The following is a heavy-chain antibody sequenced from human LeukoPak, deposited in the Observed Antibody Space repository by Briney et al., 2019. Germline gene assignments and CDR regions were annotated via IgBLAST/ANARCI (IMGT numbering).Heavy chain of an antibody. D-gene: IGHD3-22*01. J-gene: IGHJ3*02. V-gene: IGHV4-31*03. CDR1: GGSISSGGYY. CDR3: ARDASQYYYDSSGYLTGNPDAFDI. CDR2: IYYSGST. Sequence: SETLSLTCTVSGGSISSGGYYWSWIRQHPGKGLEWIGYIYYSGSTYYNPSLKSRVTISVDTSKNQFSLKLSSVTAADTAVYYCARDASQYYYDSSGYLTGNPDAFDIWGQGTMVTVSS.